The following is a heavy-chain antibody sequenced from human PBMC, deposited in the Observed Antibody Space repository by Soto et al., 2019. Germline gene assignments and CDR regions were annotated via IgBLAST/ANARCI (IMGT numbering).Heavy chain of an antibody. CDR2: FYPGDSDT. V-gene: IGHV5-51*01. CDR1: GYYFPSYW. CDR3: ARDMAVALDY. Sequence: TGESLTISCKVSGYYFPSYWIGWVRQMPGKGLEWMGIFYPGDSDTRYSPSFQGQVTISADRSISTAYLQWSSLKPSDTAVYYCARDMAVALDYWGQGTLVTVSS. D-gene: IGHD6-19*01. J-gene: IGHJ4*02.